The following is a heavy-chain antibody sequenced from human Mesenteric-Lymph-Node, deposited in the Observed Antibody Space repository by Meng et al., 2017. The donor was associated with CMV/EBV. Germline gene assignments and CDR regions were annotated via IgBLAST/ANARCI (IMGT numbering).Heavy chain of an antibody. D-gene: IGHD1-26*01. CDR1: GGTFSSYA. V-gene: IGHV1-46*01. CDR2: INPSGGST. CDR3: ARDPRGGSYSYFDY. Sequence: SGGTFSSYAISWVRQAPGQGLEWMGIINPSGGSTGYAQKFQGRITMTRDTSTSTVYMELSSLRSEDTAVYYCARDPRGGSYSYFDYWGQGALVTVSS. J-gene: IGHJ4*02.